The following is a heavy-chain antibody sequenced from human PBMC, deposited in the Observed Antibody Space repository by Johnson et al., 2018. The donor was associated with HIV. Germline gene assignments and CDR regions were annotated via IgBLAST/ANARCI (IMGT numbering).Heavy chain of an antibody. CDR1: GFTFSSYW. CDR3: ARQLKDYYDSSGYYYLSSAAFDI. D-gene: IGHD3-22*01. J-gene: IGHJ3*02. V-gene: IGHV3-74*02. Sequence: VQLVESGGGVVQPGGSLRLSCAASGFTFSSYWMHWVRQAPGKGLVWVSRINSDGSSTSYADSVKGRFTISRDNAKNTLYLQMNSLRAEDTAVYYCARQLKDYYDSSGYYYLSSAAFDIWGQGTMVTVSS. CDR2: INSDGSST.